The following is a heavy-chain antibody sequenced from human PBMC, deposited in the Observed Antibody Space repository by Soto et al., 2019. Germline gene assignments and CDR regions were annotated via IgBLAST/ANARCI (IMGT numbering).Heavy chain of an antibody. V-gene: IGHV4-39*01. D-gene: IGHD6-13*01. CDR2: IYYSGST. Sequence: SETLSLTCTVSGGSISSSSYYWGWIRQPPGKGLEWIGSIYYSGSTYYNPSLKSRVTISVDTSKNQFSLKLSSVTAADTAVYYCARSPWYSSSWYAPFDYWGQGTLVTVSS. J-gene: IGHJ4*02. CDR1: GGSISSSSYY. CDR3: ARSPWYSSSWYAPFDY.